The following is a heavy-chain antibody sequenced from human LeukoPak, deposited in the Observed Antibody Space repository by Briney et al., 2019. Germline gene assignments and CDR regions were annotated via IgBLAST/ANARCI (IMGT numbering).Heavy chain of an antibody. CDR2: IWYDGSNK. Sequence: GGSLRLSCAAAGFSFSNYGMQWIRQAPGKGLEWVAVIWYDGSNKFYGDSVKGRFTISRDNSKNTLYLQMNSLRAEDTAVYYCVKGNGNNIGVFDYWGQGTLVTVSS. CDR3: VKGNGNNIGVFDY. D-gene: IGHD1/OR15-1a*01. CDR1: GFSFSNYG. V-gene: IGHV3-33*03. J-gene: IGHJ4*02.